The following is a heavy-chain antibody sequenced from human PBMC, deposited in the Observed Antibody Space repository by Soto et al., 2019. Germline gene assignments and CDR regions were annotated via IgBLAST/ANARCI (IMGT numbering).Heavy chain of an antibody. D-gene: IGHD1-26*01. CDR3: TRDQGGSYDSWFDP. Sequence: EVQIVESGGGLVQPGGSLRLSCNFTFSMYSMDWVRQAPGKGLKWVASISSGGVYIKYADSVKGRFTISRDNAKNSVSLQMNSLRVDDTALYFCTRDQGGSYDSWFDPWGQGTLVTVSS. V-gene: IGHV3-21*02. J-gene: IGHJ5*02. CDR1: TFSMYS. CDR2: ISSGGVYI.